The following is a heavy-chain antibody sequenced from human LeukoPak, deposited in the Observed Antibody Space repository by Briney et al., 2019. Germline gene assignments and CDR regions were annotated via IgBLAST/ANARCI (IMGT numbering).Heavy chain of an antibody. CDR2: ISSSGSTI. CDR3: ARDRTEARPAFDI. V-gene: IGHV3-11*04. Sequence: GGSLRLSRAASGFTFSDYYVSWIRQAPGKGLEWVSYISSSGSTIYYADSVKGRFTISRDNAKNSLYLQMNSLRAEDTAVYYCARDRTEARPAFDIWGQGTMVTVSS. CDR1: GFTFSDYY. J-gene: IGHJ3*02.